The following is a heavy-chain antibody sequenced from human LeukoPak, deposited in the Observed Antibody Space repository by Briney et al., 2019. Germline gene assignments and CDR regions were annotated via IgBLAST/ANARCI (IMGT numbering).Heavy chain of an antibody. Sequence: GGSLRLSCAASGFTFSSYWMNWARQAPGKGLEWVANIKEDGSEKYYVDSVKGRFAISRDNAKNSLYLQMNSLRAEDTAVYYCADGEGRPLNYWGRGILVTVSS. CDR3: ADGEGRPLNY. CDR2: IKEDGSEK. J-gene: IGHJ4*02. D-gene: IGHD3-3*01. CDR1: GFTFSSYW. V-gene: IGHV3-7*01.